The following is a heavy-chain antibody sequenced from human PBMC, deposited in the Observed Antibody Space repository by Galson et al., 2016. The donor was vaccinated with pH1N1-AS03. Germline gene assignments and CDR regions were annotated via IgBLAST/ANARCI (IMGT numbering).Heavy chain of an antibody. D-gene: IGHD3-3*01. CDR2: IQTTGNT. CDR1: GDSTFDYY. V-gene: IGHV4-4*09. CDR3: ARDPPLEIGWYFDL. J-gene: IGHJ2*01. Sequence: ETLSLTCTVSGDSTFDYYWNWIRQPPGKGLEWIGYIQTTGNTKYNPSLQSRVTMSIDTSKNQFSLHLMSVTAADTALYYCARDPPLEIGWYFDLWGRGTLVTVSS.